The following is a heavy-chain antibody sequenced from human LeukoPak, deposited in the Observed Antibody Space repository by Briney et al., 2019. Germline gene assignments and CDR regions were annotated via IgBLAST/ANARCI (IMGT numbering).Heavy chain of an antibody. J-gene: IGHJ3*02. D-gene: IGHD2-2*02. CDR2: IYHNGDT. V-gene: IGHV4-30-4*08. CDR3: ARAGVVPAAINRAFDI. CDR1: GGSIISGDYY. Sequence: PSETLSLTCIVSGGSIISGDYYWSWIRQPPGKGPEWIGYIYHNGDTYYNPSLKSRVSISVDTSKNQFSLKLSSVTAADTAVYYCARAGVVPAAINRAFDIWGQGSVVTVSS.